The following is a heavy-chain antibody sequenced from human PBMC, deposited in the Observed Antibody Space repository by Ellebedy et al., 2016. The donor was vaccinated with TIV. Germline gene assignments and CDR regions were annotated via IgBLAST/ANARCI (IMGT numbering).Heavy chain of an antibody. CDR3: ARDRLGWREPPNY. D-gene: IGHD7-27*01. CDR1: GFTLSSYW. V-gene: IGHV3-7*03. Sequence: GESLKISCAASGFTLSSYWMSWVRQAPGKGLEWVADIKQDGSEKYYGDSVKGRFTISRDNTKNSLYLEMNSLRDEDTAVYYCARDRLGWREPPNYWGQGTLVTVSS. J-gene: IGHJ4*02. CDR2: IKQDGSEK.